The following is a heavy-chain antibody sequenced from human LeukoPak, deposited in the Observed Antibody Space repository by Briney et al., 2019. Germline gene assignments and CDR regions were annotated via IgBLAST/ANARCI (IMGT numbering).Heavy chain of an antibody. CDR2: IYHSGST. CDR3: ARENSGCIDY. V-gene: IGHV4-30-2*01. D-gene: IGHD5-12*01. J-gene: IGHJ4*02. CDR1: GGSISSGGYS. Sequence: SQTLSLTCAVSGGSISSGGYSWSWIRQPPGKGLEWIGYIYHSGSTYYNPSLKSRVTISVDRSKNQFSLKLSSVTAADTAVYYCARENSGCIDYWGQGTPVTVSS.